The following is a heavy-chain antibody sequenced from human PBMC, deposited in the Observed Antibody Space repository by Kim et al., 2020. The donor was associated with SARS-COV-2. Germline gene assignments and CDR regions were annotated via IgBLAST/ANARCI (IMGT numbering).Heavy chain of an antibody. Sequence: GGSLRLSCAASGFTFSSYGMHWVRQAPGKGLGCVSVICGDGSNKYYADSVKGRFTISRDNSKNTLYLQMNSLRAEDTAVYYCARDLLVGASSYGMDVWGQGTTVTVSS. J-gene: IGHJ6*02. CDR3: ARDLLVGASSYGMDV. CDR2: ICGDGSNK. D-gene: IGHD1-26*01. V-gene: IGHV3-33*01. CDR1: GFTFSSYG.